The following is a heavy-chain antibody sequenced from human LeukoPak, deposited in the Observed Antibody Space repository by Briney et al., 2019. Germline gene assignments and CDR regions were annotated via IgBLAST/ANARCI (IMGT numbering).Heavy chain of an antibody. CDR3: ARVRGYSSSWLRYFDY. J-gene: IGHJ4*02. V-gene: IGHV1-2*02. CDR2: INPNSGGT. CDR1: GYTFTGYY. D-gene: IGHD6-13*01. Sequence: ASVKVSCKASGYTFTGYYMHWVRQAPGQGLEWMGWINPNSGGTNYAQKFQGRVTMTRDTSISTAYMELSRLRSDDTAVYYCARVRGYSSSWLRYFDYWGREPWSPSPQ.